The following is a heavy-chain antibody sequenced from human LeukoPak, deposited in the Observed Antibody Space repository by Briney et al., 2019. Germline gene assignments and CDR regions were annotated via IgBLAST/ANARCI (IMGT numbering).Heavy chain of an antibody. D-gene: IGHD6-19*01. V-gene: IGHV4-59*01. Sequence: SETLSLTCTVSGGSISSYYWSWIRQPPGKGLEWIGYIYYSGSTKYNPSLKGRVTISVDTSKNQFSLKLSSVTAADTAVYYCARDSSGWYWFDPWGQGTLVTVSS. CDR1: GGSISSYY. CDR3: ARDSSGWYWFDP. CDR2: IYYSGST. J-gene: IGHJ5*02.